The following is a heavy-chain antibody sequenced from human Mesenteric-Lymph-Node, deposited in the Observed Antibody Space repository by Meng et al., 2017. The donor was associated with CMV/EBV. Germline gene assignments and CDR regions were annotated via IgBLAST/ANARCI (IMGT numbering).Heavy chain of an antibody. V-gene: IGHV4-39*01. D-gene: IGHD2-2*01. CDR2: IYYSGST. CDR1: GGSISSSSYH. Sequence: SETLSLTCTVSGGSISSSSYHWGWIRQPPGKGLEWIGSIYYSGSTYYNPSHKSRVTISVDTSKNQFSLMLSSVTAADTALYYCARGPLVVVVVPAAPTRTYYYGMDVWGQGTTVTVSS. J-gene: IGHJ6*02. CDR3: ARGPLVVVVVPAAPTRTYYYGMDV.